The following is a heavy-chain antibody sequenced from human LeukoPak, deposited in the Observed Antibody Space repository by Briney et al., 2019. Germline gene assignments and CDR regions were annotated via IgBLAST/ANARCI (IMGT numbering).Heavy chain of an antibody. V-gene: IGHV4-61*02. D-gene: IGHD1-26*01. CDR3: ARDQAGATGRWRSPPG. Sequence: SETLSLTCTVSGGSISSGSYSWSWIRQPAGKGLEWIGRIYSSGSTNYNPSLKSRVTISVDTSKNQFSLKLSSVTAADTAVYYCARDQAGATGRWRSPPGWGQGTMVTVSS. J-gene: IGHJ3*01. CDR1: GGSISSGSYS. CDR2: IYSSGST.